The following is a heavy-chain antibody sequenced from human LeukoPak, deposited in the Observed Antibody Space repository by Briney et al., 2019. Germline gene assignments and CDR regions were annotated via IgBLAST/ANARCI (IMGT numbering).Heavy chain of an antibody. D-gene: IGHD5-12*01. CDR2: ISSSSTTM. V-gene: IGHV3-48*02. CDR1: GFTFSSYS. Sequence: GGSLRLSCAASGFTFSSYSMNWVRQAPGKGLEWVSYISSSSTTMYYADSVKGRFTISRDNAKNSLYLQMNSLRDEDTAVYYCARGAATIGLAFDYWGQGTLVTVSS. CDR3: ARGAATIGLAFDY. J-gene: IGHJ4*02.